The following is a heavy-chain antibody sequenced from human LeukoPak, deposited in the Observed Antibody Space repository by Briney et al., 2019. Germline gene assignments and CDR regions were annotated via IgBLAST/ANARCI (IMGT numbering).Heavy chain of an antibody. Sequence: GASVKISCKASGYTFTGYYMHWVRQAPGQGLEWMGWINPNSGGTNYAQKFQGRVTMTRDTSISTAYMELSGLRSDDTAVYYCARWGGYYYDSSGYGFDPWGQGTLVTVSS. CDR3: ARWGGYYYDSSGYGFDP. D-gene: IGHD3-22*01. CDR2: INPNSGGT. J-gene: IGHJ5*02. CDR1: GYTFTGYY. V-gene: IGHV1-2*02.